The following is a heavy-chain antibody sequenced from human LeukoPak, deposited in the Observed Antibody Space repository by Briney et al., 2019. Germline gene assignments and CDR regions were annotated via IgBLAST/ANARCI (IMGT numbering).Heavy chain of an antibody. CDR1: GGSISSSSYY. CDR2: IYCSGST. Sequence: PSETLSLTCTVSGGSISSSSYYWGWIRQPPGKGLEWIGSIYCSGSTYYNPSLKSRVAISVDTSKNQFSLKLSSVTAADTAVYYCARATAYDGSGYYKYYFDYWGQGTLVTVSS. D-gene: IGHD3-22*01. CDR3: ARATAYDGSGYYKYYFDY. J-gene: IGHJ4*02. V-gene: IGHV4-39*01.